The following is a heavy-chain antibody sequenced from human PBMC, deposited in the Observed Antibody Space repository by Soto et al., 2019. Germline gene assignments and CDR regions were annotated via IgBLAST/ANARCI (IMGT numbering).Heavy chain of an antibody. CDR2: INHSGRT. D-gene: IGHD3-3*01. Sequence: SETLSLTCAVYGGSFSGYYWSWIRQPPGKGLEWIGEINHSGRTNYNPSLKSRVTISVDTSKKQFSLKLSSVTDEDTAVYYCARGGITIFGVVQYYYYYGMDVWGQGKTV. J-gene: IGHJ6*02. CDR1: GGSFSGYY. CDR3: ARGGITIFGVVQYYYYYGMDV. V-gene: IGHV4-34*01.